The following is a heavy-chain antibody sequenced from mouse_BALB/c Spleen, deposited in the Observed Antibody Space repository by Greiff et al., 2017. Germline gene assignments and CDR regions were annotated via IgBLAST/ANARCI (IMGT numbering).Heavy chain of an antibody. V-gene: IGHV5-4*02. CDR3: ASPTYYGSSQPVAY. J-gene: IGHJ3*01. D-gene: IGHD1-1*01. CDR1: GFTFSDYY. Sequence: EVLLVESGGGLVKPGGSLKLSCAASGFTFSDYYMYWVRQTPEKRLEWVATISAGGSYTYYPDSLKGRFTISRDNAKNNLYLQMSSLTSEDTAMYYGASPTYYGSSQPVAYWGQGTLVTVSA. CDR2: ISAGGSYT.